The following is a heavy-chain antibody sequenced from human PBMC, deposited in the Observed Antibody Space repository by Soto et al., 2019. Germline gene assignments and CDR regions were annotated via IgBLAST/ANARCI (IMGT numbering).Heavy chain of an antibody. CDR2: IYYSGST. J-gene: IGHJ4*02. CDR3: ARVGDCSSTSCPDY. V-gene: IGHV4-59*01. Sequence: PSETLSLTCTVSGGSISSYYWSWIRQPPGKGLEWIGYIYYSGSTNYNPSLKSRVTISVDTSKNQFSLKLSSVTAADTAVYYCARVGDCSSTSCPDYWGQGTLLTVSS. CDR1: GGSISSYY. D-gene: IGHD2-2*01.